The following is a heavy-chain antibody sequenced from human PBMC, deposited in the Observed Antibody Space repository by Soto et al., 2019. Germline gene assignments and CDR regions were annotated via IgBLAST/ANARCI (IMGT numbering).Heavy chain of an antibody. CDR2: ISAYNGNR. D-gene: IGHD1-1*01. CDR1: GYIFTTFG. J-gene: IGHJ4*02. V-gene: IGHV1-18*01. Sequence: QVQLVQSGAEVRKPGASVKVSCKASGYIFTTFGIGWVRQAPGQGLEWMGWISAYNGNRNFAQNVRDRVTMTTDTSTNTAHMELRSLRSDDTAVYYCARAGGTGLDSWGQGTLVTVSS. CDR3: ARAGGTGLDS.